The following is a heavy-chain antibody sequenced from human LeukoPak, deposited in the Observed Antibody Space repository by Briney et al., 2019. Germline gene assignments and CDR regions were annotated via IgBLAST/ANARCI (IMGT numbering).Heavy chain of an antibody. V-gene: IGHV4-4*02. J-gene: IGHJ5*02. CDR3: ARVVWSAAPSNWFDP. Sequence: SETLSLTCAVSGGSISSSNWWSWVRQPPGKGLEWIGEIYHSGSTNYNPSLKSRVTISVVKSKNQFSLKLSSVTAADTAVYYCARVVWSAAPSNWFDPWGQGTLVTVSS. D-gene: IGHD6-13*01. CDR2: IYHSGST. CDR1: GGSISSSNW.